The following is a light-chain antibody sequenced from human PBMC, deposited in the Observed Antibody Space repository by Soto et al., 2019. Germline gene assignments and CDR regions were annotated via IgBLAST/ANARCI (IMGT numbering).Light chain of an antibody. CDR1: QSLLHSNGYNY. Sequence: DIVMTQSPLSLPVTPGEPASISCRSSQSLLHSNGYNYLDWYLQKPGQSPQLLIYLGSNQASGVPDRFSGSGSGTDFTLKISRVEAEDVGVYYCTQGLQTPLTFGGGTKVEIK. CDR3: TQGLQTPLT. CDR2: LGS. J-gene: IGKJ4*01. V-gene: IGKV2-28*01.